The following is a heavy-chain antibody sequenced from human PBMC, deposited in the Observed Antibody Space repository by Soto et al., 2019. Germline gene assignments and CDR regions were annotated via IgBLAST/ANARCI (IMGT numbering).Heavy chain of an antibody. CDR3: ARGLNGYSHYFDY. J-gene: IGHJ4*02. CDR1: GYTFTSYA. CDR2: INAGNGNT. Sequence: QVQLVQSGAEVKKPGASVKVSCKASGYTFTSYAMHWVRQAPGQRLEWMGWINAGNGNTKYSQKFQGRVTITRDTSASTAYMELSSLRAEDTAVYYCARGLNGYSHYFDYWGQGTLVTVSS. D-gene: IGHD5-18*01. V-gene: IGHV1-3*01.